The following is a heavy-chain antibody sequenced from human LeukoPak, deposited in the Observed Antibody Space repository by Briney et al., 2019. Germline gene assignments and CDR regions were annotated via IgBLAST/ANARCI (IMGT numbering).Heavy chain of an antibody. D-gene: IGHD6-19*01. J-gene: IGHJ1*01. CDR2: MNPNSGNT. V-gene: IGHV1-8*01. CDR3: ARRVGSGWPVQH. CDR1: GYTFSSYD. Sequence: ASGKVSGKASGYTFSSYDINWVRQATGQGLQWMGWMNPNSGNTGYAQKFQGRLNMTRNTSISTAYMELSSLRSEDTAVYYCARRVGSGWPVQHWGQGTLVTVSS.